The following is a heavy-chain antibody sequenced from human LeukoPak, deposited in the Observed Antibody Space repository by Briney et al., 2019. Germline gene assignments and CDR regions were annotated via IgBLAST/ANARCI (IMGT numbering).Heavy chain of an antibody. CDR2: IYYSGST. J-gene: IGHJ4*02. CDR1: GGSISSSSYY. D-gene: IGHD2-2*01. CDR3: ARRGGLGIPAAMRVFDY. Sequence: PSETLSLTCTVSGGSISSSSYYWGWIRQPPGKGLEWIGSIYYSGSTYYNPSLKSRVTISVDTSKNQFSLKLTSVTAADTAVYYCARRGGLGIPAAMRVFDYWGQGTLVTVSS. V-gene: IGHV4-39*01.